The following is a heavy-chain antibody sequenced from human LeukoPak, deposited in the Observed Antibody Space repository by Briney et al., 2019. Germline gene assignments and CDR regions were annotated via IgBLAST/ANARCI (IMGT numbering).Heavy chain of an antibody. Sequence: ASVKVSCKASGGTFSSYAISWVRQAPGQGLEWMGGIIPIFGTANYAQKFQGRVTITADKSTSTAYMELSSLRSEDTAVYYCARDRTGNDAFDIWGQGTMVTVSS. CDR1: GGTFSSYA. J-gene: IGHJ3*02. D-gene: IGHD3-10*01. V-gene: IGHV1-69*06. CDR3: ARDRTGNDAFDI. CDR2: IIPIFGTA.